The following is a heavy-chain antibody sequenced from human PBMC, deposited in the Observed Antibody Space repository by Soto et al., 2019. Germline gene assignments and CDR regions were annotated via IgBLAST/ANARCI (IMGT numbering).Heavy chain of an antibody. J-gene: IGHJ4*02. CDR2: IIPIFGTA. Sequence: QVQLVQSGAEVKKPGSSVKVSCKASGGTFSSYAISWVRQAPGQGLEWMGGIIPIFGTANYAQKFQGRVTITADETTSTASMELSSLRSEDTAVYYCASAAVNYYDSSGYFYYFDYWGQGTLVTVSS. CDR1: GGTFSSYA. V-gene: IGHV1-69*12. D-gene: IGHD3-22*01. CDR3: ASAAVNYYDSSGYFYYFDY.